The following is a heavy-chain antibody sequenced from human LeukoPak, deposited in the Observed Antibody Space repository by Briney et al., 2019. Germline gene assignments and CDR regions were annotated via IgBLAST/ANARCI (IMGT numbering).Heavy chain of an antibody. CDR2: IDYDGTTT. CDR1: GFTFSSHW. Sequence: GGSLRLSCVASGFTFSSHWMHWVRQAPGKGLVWVSRIDYDGTTTAYADSVKGRFTISRDNSRNTLYLQMDSLRAEDTAVYYCAKDPYYYDGSGYYYEYFYHWGQGTLVTVSS. J-gene: IGHJ1*01. CDR3: AKDPYYYDGSGYYYEYFYH. V-gene: IGHV3-74*01. D-gene: IGHD3-22*01.